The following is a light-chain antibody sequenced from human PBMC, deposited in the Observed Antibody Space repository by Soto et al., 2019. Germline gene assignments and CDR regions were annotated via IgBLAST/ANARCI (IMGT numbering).Light chain of an antibody. CDR2: HAS. CDR1: QLISNW. J-gene: IGKJ1*01. V-gene: IGKV1-5*01. CDR3: QQYNNFRWT. Sequence: DIQMTQSPSTLPASVGDRVTTTGRASQLISNWLAWYQQKPGTAPKVLVYHASNLQSGVPSRFSGSGSGTEFTLTISSLQPEDVATYYCQQYNNFRWTFGQGTKVDIK.